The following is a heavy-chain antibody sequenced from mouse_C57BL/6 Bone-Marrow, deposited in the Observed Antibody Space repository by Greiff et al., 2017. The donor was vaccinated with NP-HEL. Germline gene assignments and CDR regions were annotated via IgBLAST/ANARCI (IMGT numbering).Heavy chain of an antibody. V-gene: IGHV5-9*01. Sequence: EVKLVESGGDLVKPGGSLKLSCAASGFTFSSYGMSWVRQTPEKRLEWVATISGGGGNTYYPDSVKGRLTISRDNAKNTLYLQMSSLRSEDTALYYCARHPYWYFDVWGTGTTVTVSS. CDR2: ISGGGGNT. CDR3: ARHPYWYFDV. CDR1: GFTFSSYG. J-gene: IGHJ1*03.